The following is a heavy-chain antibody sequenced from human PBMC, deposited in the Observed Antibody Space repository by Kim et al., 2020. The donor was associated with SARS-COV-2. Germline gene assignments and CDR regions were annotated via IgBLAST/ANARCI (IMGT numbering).Heavy chain of an antibody. Sequence: GESLKISCKGSGYSFTSYWIGWVRQMPGKGLEWMGIIYPGYSDTRYSPSFQGQVTISADKSISTAYLQWSSLKASDTAMYYCAMQGYTVGEDFDYWGQGTLVTVSS. CDR1: GYSFTSYW. CDR3: AMQGYTVGEDFDY. J-gene: IGHJ4*02. CDR2: IYPGYSDT. V-gene: IGHV5-51*01. D-gene: IGHD3-16*02.